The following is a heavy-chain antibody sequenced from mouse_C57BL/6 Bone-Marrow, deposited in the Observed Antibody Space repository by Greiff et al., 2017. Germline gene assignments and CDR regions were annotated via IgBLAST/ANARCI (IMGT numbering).Heavy chain of an antibody. CDR1: GYTFTSYW. Sequence: VQLQQPGAELVRPGTSVKLSCKASGYTFTSYWMHWVKQRPGQGLEWIGVIDPSDSYTNYNQKFKGKATLTVDTSSSTAYMQLRSLTSEDSAVYYCARYEYWGQGTTLTVSS. CDR2: IDPSDSYT. CDR3: ARYEY. V-gene: IGHV1-59*01. J-gene: IGHJ2*01. D-gene: IGHD2-12*01.